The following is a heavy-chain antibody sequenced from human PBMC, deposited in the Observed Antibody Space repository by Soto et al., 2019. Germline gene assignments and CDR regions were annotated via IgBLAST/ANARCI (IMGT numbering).Heavy chain of an antibody. CDR2: ISGSGGST. Sequence: GGSLRLSCAASGFTFSSYAMSWVRQAPGKGLEWVSAISGSGGSTYYADSVKGRFTISRDNSKNTLYLQMNSLRAEDTAVYYCAKDQSTEYYDSSGYQWDYYYYGMDVWGQGTTVTVSS. CDR3: AKDQSTEYYDSSGYQWDYYYYGMDV. J-gene: IGHJ6*02. D-gene: IGHD3-22*01. V-gene: IGHV3-23*01. CDR1: GFTFSSYA.